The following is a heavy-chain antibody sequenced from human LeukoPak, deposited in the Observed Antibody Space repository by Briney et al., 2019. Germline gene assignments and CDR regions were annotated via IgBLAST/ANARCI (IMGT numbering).Heavy chain of an antibody. D-gene: IGHD6-19*01. J-gene: IGHJ4*02. CDR1: GFTFSSYA. Sequence: GRSLRLSCAASGFTFSSYAMHWVRQAPGKGLEWVAVISYDGSNKYYADSVKGRFTISRDNSKNTLYLQMNSLRAEDTAVYYCAREDGYSSGWYEGSYFDYWGQGTLVTVSS. CDR2: ISYDGSNK. V-gene: IGHV3-30*04. CDR3: AREDGYSSGWYEGSYFDY.